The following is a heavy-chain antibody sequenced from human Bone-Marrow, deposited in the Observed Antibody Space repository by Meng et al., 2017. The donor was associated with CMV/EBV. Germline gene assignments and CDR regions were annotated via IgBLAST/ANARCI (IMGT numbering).Heavy chain of an antibody. D-gene: IGHD6-19*01. J-gene: IGHJ4*02. Sequence: GESLKISFAASGFTFSSYWMSWVRQAPGKGLEWVANIKQDGSEKYYVDSVKGRFTISRDNAKNSLYLQMNSLKAEDTAVDYCARNLKAVALDYWGQGTLVTVSS. CDR3: ARNLKAVALDY. V-gene: IGHV3-7*01. CDR2: IKQDGSEK. CDR1: GFTFSSYW.